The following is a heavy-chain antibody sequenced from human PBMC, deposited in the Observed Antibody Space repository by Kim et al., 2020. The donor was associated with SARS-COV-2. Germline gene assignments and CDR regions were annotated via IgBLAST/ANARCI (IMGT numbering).Heavy chain of an antibody. CDR1: GGSISSSSYY. D-gene: IGHD3-10*01. CDR3: ARLDYYGSGSFFFDY. CDR2: INYRGST. Sequence: SETLSLTCTVSGGSISSSSYYWGWIRQPPGKGLEWIGSINYRGSTYYKQSLKSRVTISVDTSKNQFSLKLSSVTAADTAVYYCARLDYYGSGSFFFDYWGQGSLVSVSS. J-gene: IGHJ4*02. V-gene: IGHV4-39*01.